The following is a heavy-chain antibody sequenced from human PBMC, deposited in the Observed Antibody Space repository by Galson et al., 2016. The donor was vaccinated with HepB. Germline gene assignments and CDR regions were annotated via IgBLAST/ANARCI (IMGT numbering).Heavy chain of an antibody. Sequence: ETLSLTCSVSGGSISGINYYWSWIRQPPGKGLEWIGTISYSGSSFYNSSLKSRVSILVDTSKTQFSLMRRSVTAADTSIYYCARRGGYNYPYDHWGQGTLGTVSS. CDR2: ISYSGSS. V-gene: IGHV4-39*01. J-gene: IGHJ5*02. D-gene: IGHD5-24*01. CDR1: GGSISGINYY. CDR3: ARRGGYNYPYDH.